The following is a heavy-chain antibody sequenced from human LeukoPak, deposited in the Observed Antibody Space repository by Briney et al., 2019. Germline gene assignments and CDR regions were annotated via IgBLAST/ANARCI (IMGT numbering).Heavy chain of an antibody. CDR2: IKKDGSEK. D-gene: IGHD6-19*01. CDR3: ARVAQKLERIAVAGTSEWRANWYFDL. CDR1: GFTFSRYW. J-gene: IGHJ2*01. Sequence: GGSLRLSCAASGFTFSRYWMSWVRQAPGKGLEWVANIKKDGSEKYYVDSVKGRFTISRDNAKNSLYLQMNSLRAEDTAVYYCARVAQKLERIAVAGTSEWRANWYFDLWGRGTLVTVSS. V-gene: IGHV3-7*01.